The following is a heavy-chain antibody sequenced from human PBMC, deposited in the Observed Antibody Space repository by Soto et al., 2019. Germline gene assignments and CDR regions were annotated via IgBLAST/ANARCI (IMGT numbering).Heavy chain of an antibody. Sequence: GASVKVSCKASGYTFTSYAMHWVRQAPGQRLEWMGWISAYNGNTNYAQKLQGRVTMTTDTSTSTAYMELRSLRSDDTAVYYCATITAPDDDYYYMDVWGKGSTVTVSS. J-gene: IGHJ6*03. CDR3: ATITAPDDDYYYMDV. V-gene: IGHV1-18*01. CDR1: GYTFTSYA. CDR2: ISAYNGNT.